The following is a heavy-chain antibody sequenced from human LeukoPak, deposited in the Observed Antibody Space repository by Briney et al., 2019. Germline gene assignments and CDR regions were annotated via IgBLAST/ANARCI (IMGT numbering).Heavy chain of an antibody. Sequence: KPSETLSLTCAVSGYSISSAYYWGWIRQPPGKGREWIGSIYHSGSTYYNPSLKSRVTISVDTSKNQFSLKLSSVTAADTAVYYCARFNYGDYVSIDYWGQGTLVTVSS. V-gene: IGHV4-38-2*01. CDR3: ARFNYGDYVSIDY. J-gene: IGHJ4*02. CDR2: IYHSGST. D-gene: IGHD4-17*01. CDR1: GYSISSAYY.